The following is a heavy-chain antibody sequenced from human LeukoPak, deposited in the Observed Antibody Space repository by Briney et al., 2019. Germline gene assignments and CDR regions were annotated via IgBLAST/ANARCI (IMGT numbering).Heavy chain of an antibody. V-gene: IGHV3-23*01. CDR2: ISGSGGST. D-gene: IGHD2-15*01. CDR1: GFTFSSDA. J-gene: IGHJ4*02. CDR3: AKDSRVVVVAATTPGFDY. Sequence: GGSLRLSCAASGFTFSSDALSWVRQAPGKGLEWVSAISGSGGSTYYADSVKGRFTISRDNSKNTLYLQMNSLRAEDTAIYYCAKDSRVVVVAATTPGFDYWGQGALVTVSS.